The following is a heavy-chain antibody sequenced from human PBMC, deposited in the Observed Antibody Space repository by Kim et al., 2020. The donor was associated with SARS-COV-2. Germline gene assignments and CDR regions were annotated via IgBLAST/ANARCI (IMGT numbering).Heavy chain of an antibody. CDR3: ARARHPYYFDY. Sequence: KYYVDSVKGRFTISRDNAKNSLYLQMNSLRAEDTAVYYCARARHPYYFDYWGQGTLVTVSS. D-gene: IGHD6-25*01. V-gene: IGHV3-7*01. CDR2: K. J-gene: IGHJ4*02.